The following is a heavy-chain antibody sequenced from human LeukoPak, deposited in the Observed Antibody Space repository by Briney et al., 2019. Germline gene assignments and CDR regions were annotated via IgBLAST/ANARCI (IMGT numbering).Heavy chain of an antibody. V-gene: IGHV3-23*01. D-gene: IGHD3-10*01. CDR1: GFTFSSYA. Sequence: GGSLRLSCAASGFTFSSYAMSWVRQAPGKGLEWVSAISGSGGSTYYADSVKGRFTISRDNSKNTLYLQMNSLRAEDTAVYYCAKAGSYGSGSYYSPRDYWGQGTLDTVSS. J-gene: IGHJ4*02. CDR2: ISGSGGST. CDR3: AKAGSYGSGSYYSPRDY.